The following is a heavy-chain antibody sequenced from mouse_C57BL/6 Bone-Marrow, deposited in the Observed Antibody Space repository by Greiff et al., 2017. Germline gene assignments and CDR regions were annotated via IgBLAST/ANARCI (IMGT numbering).Heavy chain of an antibody. CDR3: ARLGGTAQATTWFAY. J-gene: IGHJ3*01. D-gene: IGHD3-2*02. V-gene: IGHV1-52*01. Sequence: QVQLQQPGAELVRPGSSVKLSCKASGYTFTSYWMHWVKQRPIQGLEWIGNIDPSDSETHYNQKFKDKATLTVDKSSSTAYMQLSRLTSEDSAVYYCARLGGTAQATTWFAYWGQGTLVTVSA. CDR1: GYTFTSYW. CDR2: IDPSDSET.